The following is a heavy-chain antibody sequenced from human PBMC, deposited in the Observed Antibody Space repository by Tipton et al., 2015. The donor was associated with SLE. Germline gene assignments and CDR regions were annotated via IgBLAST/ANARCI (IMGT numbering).Heavy chain of an antibody. D-gene: IGHD1-26*01. Sequence: TLSLTCAVYGGSFSGYYWSWIRQPPGKGLEWIGEINHSGSTNYNPSLKSRVTISVDTSKNQFSLKLSSVTAADTAVYYCARGIVGAPVYWGQGTLVTVSS. J-gene: IGHJ4*02. CDR1: GGSFSGYY. CDR2: INHSGST. CDR3: ARGIVGAPVY. V-gene: IGHV4-34*01.